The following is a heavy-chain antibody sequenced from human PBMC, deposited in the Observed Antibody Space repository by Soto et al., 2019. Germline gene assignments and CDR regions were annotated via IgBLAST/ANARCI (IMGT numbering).Heavy chain of an antibody. CDR1: GYSFTSYW. D-gene: IGHD2-2*01. CDR3: ARPGVPAATQGDYYYGMDV. Sequence: PGESLKISFMGSGYSFTSYWIGWGRQMPVKGLEWMGISYPGDSYTRYSPSFQGQVTISADRSISPAYLQRSSLKASDTAMYYCARPGVPAATQGDYYYGMDVWGQGTTVTVSS. V-gene: IGHV5-51*01. CDR2: SYPGDSYT. J-gene: IGHJ6*02.